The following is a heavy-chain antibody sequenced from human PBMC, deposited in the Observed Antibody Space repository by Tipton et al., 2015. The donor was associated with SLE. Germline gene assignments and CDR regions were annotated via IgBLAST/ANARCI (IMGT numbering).Heavy chain of an antibody. Sequence: TLSLTCTVSGGSISSSSYYWGWIRQPPGKGLEWIGSIYYSGSTYYNPSLKSRVTISVDTSKNQFSLKLSSVTAADTAVYHCAGGGDGPPVDYWGQRTLVTVSS. CDR1: GGSISSSSYY. V-gene: IGHV4-39*07. J-gene: IGHJ4*02. D-gene: IGHD1-14*01. CDR3: AGGGDGPPVDY. CDR2: IYYSGST.